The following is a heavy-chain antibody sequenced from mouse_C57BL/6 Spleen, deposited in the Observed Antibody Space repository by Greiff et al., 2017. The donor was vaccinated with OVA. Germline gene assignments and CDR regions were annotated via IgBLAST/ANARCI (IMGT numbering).Heavy chain of an antibody. J-gene: IGHJ4*01. CDR1: GYAFSSSW. D-gene: IGHD1-1*01. V-gene: IGHV1-82*01. Sequence: QVQLQQSGPELVKPGASVKISCKASGYAFSSSWMNWVKQRPGKGLEWIGRIYPGDGDTNYNGKFKGKATLTADKSSSTAYMQLSSLTSEDSAVYFCAREATVVATPYYAMDDWGQGTSVTVSS. CDR2: IYPGDGDT. CDR3: AREATVVATPYYAMDD.